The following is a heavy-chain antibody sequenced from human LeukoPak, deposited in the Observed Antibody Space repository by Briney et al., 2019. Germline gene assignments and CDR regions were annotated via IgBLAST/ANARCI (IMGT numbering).Heavy chain of an antibody. CDR1: GGSISSGSYY. D-gene: IGHD2-2*01. Sequence: SETLSLTCTVSGGSISSGSYYWSWIRQPAGKGLEWIGRIYTSGSTNYNPSLKSRVTISVDTSKNQFSLKLSSVTAADTAVYYCARGRSLGSTYYFDYWGQGTLVTVSS. CDR3: ARGRSLGSTYYFDY. CDR2: IYTSGST. J-gene: IGHJ4*02. V-gene: IGHV4-61*02.